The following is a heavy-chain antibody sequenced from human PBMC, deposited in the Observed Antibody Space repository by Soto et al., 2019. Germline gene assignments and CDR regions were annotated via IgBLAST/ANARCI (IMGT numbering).Heavy chain of an antibody. D-gene: IGHD3-10*01. J-gene: IGHJ6*04. CDR3: ARHGFGELHGLVDV. Sequence: QVQLQESGPRLVKPSETLSLTCTVSGGSLRSYYCSWFRQPPGKGLEWVGYINYSGGTFYNPSLKSRVTMSLDTSNMPYALMVNSVTATETAVYYCARHGFGELHGLVDVWGEGTTVTVSS. CDR2: INYSGGT. CDR1: GGSLRSYY. V-gene: IGHV4-59*08.